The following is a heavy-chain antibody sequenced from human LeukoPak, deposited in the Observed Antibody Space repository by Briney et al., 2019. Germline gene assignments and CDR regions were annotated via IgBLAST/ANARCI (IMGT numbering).Heavy chain of an antibody. CDR1: AGSISSSSYY. Sequence: SETLSLTCTVSAGSISSSSYYWGWIRQPPGKGLEWIGSIYYSGSTYYNPSLKSRVTISVDTSKNQFSLKLSSVTAADTAVYYCARHIAAAGNWFDPWGQGTLVTVSS. J-gene: IGHJ5*02. D-gene: IGHD6-13*01. CDR3: ARHIAAAGNWFDP. CDR2: IYYSGST. V-gene: IGHV4-39*01.